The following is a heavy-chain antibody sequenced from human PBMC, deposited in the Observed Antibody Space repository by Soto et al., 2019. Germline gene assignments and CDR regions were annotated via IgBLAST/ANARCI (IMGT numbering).Heavy chain of an antibody. J-gene: IGHJ2*01. CDR2: INHSGST. V-gene: IGHV4-34*01. Sequence: PSETLSLTCAVYGGSFSGYYWSWIRQPPGKGLEWIGEINHSGSTNYNPSLKSRVTISVDTSKNQFSLKLSSVTAADTAVYYCAKGYCSSTSCHGWFDLWGRGTLVTV. CDR1: GGSFSGYY. CDR3: AKGYCSSTSCHGWFDL. D-gene: IGHD2-2*01.